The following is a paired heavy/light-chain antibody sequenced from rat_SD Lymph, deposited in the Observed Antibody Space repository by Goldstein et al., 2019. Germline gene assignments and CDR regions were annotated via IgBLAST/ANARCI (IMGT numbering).Heavy chain of an antibody. CDR1: GFTFSNYG. CDR3: ARHGGQLYRANWFAY. Sequence: EVQLVESGGGLVQPGRSLKLSCLASGFTFSNYGMNWIRQAPGKGLEWVASISSSSSYIYYADTVKGRFTISRDNAKNTLYLQMTSLRSEDTALYYCARHGGQLYRANWFAYWGQGTLVTVSS. CDR2: ISSSSSYI. D-gene: IGHD1-2*01. V-gene: IGHV5-34*01. J-gene: IGHJ3*01.
Light chain of an antibody. CDR2: GAS. CDR3: QQGLKYPLT. Sequence: DIQMTQSPASLSASLGETVTIQCRASEDIYSGLAWYQQKPGKSPQLLIYGASSLQDGVPSRFSGSGSGTQYSLKISSMQTEDEGVYFCQQGLKYPLTFGSGTKLEIK. V-gene: IGKV12S26*01. CDR1: EDIYSG. J-gene: IGKJ5*01.